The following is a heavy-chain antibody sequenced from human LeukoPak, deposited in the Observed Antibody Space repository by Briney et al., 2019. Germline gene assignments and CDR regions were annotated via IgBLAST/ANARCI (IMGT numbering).Heavy chain of an antibody. CDR2: MNPNSGNT. CDR3: ARCRFGSTSCYKAFWFDP. V-gene: IGHV1-8*03. D-gene: IGHD2-2*02. CDR1: GYTFTSDD. J-gene: IGHJ5*02. Sequence: ASVKVSCKASGYTFTSDDINWVRQATGQGLEWMGWMNPNSGNTGYAQKFQGRVTITRNTSISTAYMELSSLRSEDTAVYYCARCRFGSTSCYKAFWFDPWGQGTLVTLSS.